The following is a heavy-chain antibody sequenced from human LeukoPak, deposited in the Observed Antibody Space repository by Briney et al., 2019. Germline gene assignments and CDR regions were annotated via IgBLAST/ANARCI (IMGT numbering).Heavy chain of an antibody. D-gene: IGHD3-10*01. CDR2: IRSKANNYAT. Sequence: GGSLRLSCAASGFTFSGSALHWVRQASGKGLEWVGRIRSKANNYATAYAASVKGRFTISRDDSKNTAYLQMNSLKTEDTAVYYCTTDQITMVRGVIIPWGQGTLVTVSS. J-gene: IGHJ4*02. V-gene: IGHV3-73*01. CDR1: GFTFSGSA. CDR3: TTDQITMVRGVIIP.